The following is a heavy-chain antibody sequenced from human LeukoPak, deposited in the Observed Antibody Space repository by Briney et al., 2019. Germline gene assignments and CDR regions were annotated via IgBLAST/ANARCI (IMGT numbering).Heavy chain of an antibody. Sequence: GGSLRLSCAASGFTFSSYSMNWVRQAPGKGLEWVSSISSSSSYIYYTDSVKGRFTISRDNAKNSLYLQMNSLRAEDTAVYYCARFRTGYDDYWGQGTLVTVSS. CDR1: GFTFSSYS. V-gene: IGHV3-21*01. D-gene: IGHD5-12*01. CDR2: ISSSSSYI. CDR3: ARFRTGYDDY. J-gene: IGHJ4*02.